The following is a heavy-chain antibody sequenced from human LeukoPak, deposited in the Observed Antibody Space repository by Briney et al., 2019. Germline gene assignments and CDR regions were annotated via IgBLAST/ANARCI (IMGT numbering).Heavy chain of an antibody. J-gene: IGHJ4*02. CDR1: GFTFSSYA. V-gene: IGHV3-30-3*01. CDR2: ISYDGSNK. CDR3: ARGPVVTATSAPFDY. D-gene: IGHD2-21*02. Sequence: GGSLRLSCAASGFTFSSYAMHWVRQAPGKGLEWVAVISYDGSNKYYADSVKGRFTISRDNSKNTLYLQMNSLRAEDTAVYYCARGPVVTATSAPFDYWGQGTLVTVPS.